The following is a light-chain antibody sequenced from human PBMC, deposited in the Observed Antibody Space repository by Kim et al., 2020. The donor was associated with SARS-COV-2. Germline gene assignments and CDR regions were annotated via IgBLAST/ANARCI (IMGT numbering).Light chain of an antibody. Sequence: EIVMTQSPGTLSASPGERATLSCRARQSVRTNLAWYQQKVGQAPTLLMYGASNRATGIPDRFSGSGSGTDFTLTIDSLQSEDSAVYYCQQYGDWPTFGQGTKVDIK. V-gene: IGKV3-15*01. J-gene: IGKJ1*01. CDR3: QQYGDWPT. CDR2: GAS. CDR1: QSVRTN.